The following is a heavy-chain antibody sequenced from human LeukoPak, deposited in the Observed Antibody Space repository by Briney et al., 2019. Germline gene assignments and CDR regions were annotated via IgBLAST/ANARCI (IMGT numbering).Heavy chain of an antibody. D-gene: IGHD3-22*01. CDR2: IYYSGST. CDR1: GGSFSSYY. J-gene: IGHJ4*02. CDR3: ARAHYYDSSGLGY. V-gene: IGHV4-59*12. Sequence: PSETLSLTCAVYGGSFSSYYWSWIRQPPGKGLEWIGYIYYSGSTNYNPSLKSRVTISVDTSKNQFSLKLSSVTAADTAVYYCARAHYYDSSGLGYWGQGTLVTVPS.